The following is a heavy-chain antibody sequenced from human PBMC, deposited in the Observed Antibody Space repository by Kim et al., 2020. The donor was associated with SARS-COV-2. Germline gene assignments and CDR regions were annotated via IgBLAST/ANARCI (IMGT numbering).Heavy chain of an antibody. CDR2: IYPGDSDS. D-gene: IGHD6-13*01. V-gene: IGHV5-51*01. CDR1: GYSFTSYW. CDR3: ATQGSSSWKHYFDF. J-gene: IGHJ4*02. Sequence: GESLKISCRGSGYSFTSYWIGWVCQMPGKGLEWMGIIYPGDSDSRYSPSFQGQVTISADKSISTAYLQLSSLKASDTAVYYCATQGSSSWKHYFDFWGQGTLVTVSS.